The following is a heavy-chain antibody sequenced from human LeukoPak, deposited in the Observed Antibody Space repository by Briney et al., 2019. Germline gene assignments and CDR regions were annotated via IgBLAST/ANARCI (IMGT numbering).Heavy chain of an antibody. Sequence: PGGSLRLSCVASGVSFSSHPMNWVRQAPGKGLGWVSSISSSIDYIDYADSVKGRFTISRDNSKNTLYVKMNSLRSEDTAMYYFARDSGERRLQFPDYWGQGTLLTVSS. CDR2: ISSSIDYI. D-gene: IGHD5-24*01. CDR3: ARDSGERRLQFPDY. CDR1: GVSFSSHP. V-gene: IGHV3-21*01. J-gene: IGHJ4*02.